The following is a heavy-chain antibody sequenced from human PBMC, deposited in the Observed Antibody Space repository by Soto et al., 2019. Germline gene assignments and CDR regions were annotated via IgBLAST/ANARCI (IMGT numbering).Heavy chain of an antibody. Sequence: GGSLRLSCAASGFTFSSYAMHWVRQAPGKGLKWVAVISYDESNKYYADFVKGRFTISRDNSKNTPYLQMNSLRAEDTAVYYCSKGPGYCDYADWFDPWGQGTLVTVSS. V-gene: IGHV3-30*18. CDR3: SKGPGYCDYADWFDP. CDR1: GFTFSSYA. J-gene: IGHJ5*02. CDR2: ISYDESNK. D-gene: IGHD4-17*01.